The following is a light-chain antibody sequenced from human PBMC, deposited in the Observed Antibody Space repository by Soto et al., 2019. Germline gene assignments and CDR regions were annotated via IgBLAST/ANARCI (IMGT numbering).Light chain of an antibody. Sequence: IVLTQSPGTLSLSPGERATLSCRASQSVSSSYLAWYQQKPGQAPRLLIYGASSRATGIPDRFSGSGSGTDFTLTISRLEPEDFAVHYCQQYGSSSWTFGQGTKVDIK. CDR2: GAS. V-gene: IGKV3-20*01. J-gene: IGKJ1*01. CDR3: QQYGSSSWT. CDR1: QSVSSSY.